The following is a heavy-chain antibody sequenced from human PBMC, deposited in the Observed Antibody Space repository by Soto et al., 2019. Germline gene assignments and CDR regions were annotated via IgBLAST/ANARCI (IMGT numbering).Heavy chain of an antibody. V-gene: IGHV4-34*01. CDR3: ARERYYYGMDV. J-gene: IGHJ6*02. CDR2: INHSGST. Sequence: SETLSLTCAVYGGSFSGYYWSWVRQPPGKGLEWIGEINHSGSTNYNPSLKSRVTISVDTSKNQFSLKLSSVTAADTAVYYCARERYYYGMDVWGQGTTVTVSS. CDR1: GGSFSGYY.